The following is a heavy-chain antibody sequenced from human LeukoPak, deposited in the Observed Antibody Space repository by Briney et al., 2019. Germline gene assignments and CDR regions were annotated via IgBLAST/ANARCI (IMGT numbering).Heavy chain of an antibody. Sequence: NPSETLSLTCAVYGGSFSGYYWSWIRQPPGKGLEWIGEINHSGSTNYNPSLKSRVTISVDTSKNQFSLKLSSVTAADTAVYYCARVGGSSGYYQYYFDYWGQGTLVTVSS. V-gene: IGHV4-34*01. CDR2: INHSGST. CDR3: ARVGGSSGYYQYYFDY. D-gene: IGHD3-22*01. CDR1: GGSFSGYY. J-gene: IGHJ4*02.